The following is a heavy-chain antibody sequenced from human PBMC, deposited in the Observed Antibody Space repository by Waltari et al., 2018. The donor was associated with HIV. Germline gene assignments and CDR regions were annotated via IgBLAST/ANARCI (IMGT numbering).Heavy chain of an antibody. J-gene: IGHJ6*02. CDR2: IKQYGSEK. CDR3: ARDYDYVGDFYYGMDV. V-gene: IGHV3-7*01. CDR1: GVTFSRYW. D-gene: IGHD3-16*01. Sequence: EVQLVESGGGLVQPGGSLRPSCAASGVTFSRYWMSWVRQAPGKGLEWVANIKQYGSEKYYVDSVKGRFTISRDNAKNSLYLQMNSLRAEDTAVYYCARDYDYVGDFYYGMDVWGQGTTVTVSS.